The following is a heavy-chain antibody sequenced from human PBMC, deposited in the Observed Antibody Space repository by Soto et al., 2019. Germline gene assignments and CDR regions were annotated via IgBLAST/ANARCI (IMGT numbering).Heavy chain of an antibody. CDR2: IYDDGSA. J-gene: IGHJ5*02. CDR3: ARDKYCSGGSCSKNWFDP. V-gene: IGHV4-59*01. Sequence: SETLSLTCTVSGGSISSSYWSWIRQPPGKGLEWLAYIYDDGSANDNPTLKSRATISLDMSKNQFSLKLTSVTAADTAVYYCARDKYCSGGSCSKNWFDPWGQGTTVTVSS. CDR1: GGSISSSY. D-gene: IGHD2-15*01.